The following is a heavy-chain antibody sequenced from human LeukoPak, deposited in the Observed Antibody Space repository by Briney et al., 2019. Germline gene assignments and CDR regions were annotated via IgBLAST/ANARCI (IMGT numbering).Heavy chain of an antibody. Sequence: GGSLRLSCAASGFTFSSYGMHWVRQAPGKGLDWVAVIWYDGSNKYYADSVKGRFTISRDNSKNTLYLQMNSLRAEDTAVYYCARVGDSSSWYARFYYYYYGMDVWGQGTTVTVSS. D-gene: IGHD6-13*01. CDR1: GFTFSSYG. CDR3: ARVGDSSSWYARFYYYYYGMDV. CDR2: IWYDGSNK. J-gene: IGHJ6*02. V-gene: IGHV3-33*01.